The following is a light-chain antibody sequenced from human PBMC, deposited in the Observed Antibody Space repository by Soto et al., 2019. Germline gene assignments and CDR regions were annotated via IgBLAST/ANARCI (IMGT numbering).Light chain of an antibody. CDR2: GAP. CDR1: QSGSSN. V-gene: IGKV3-15*01. J-gene: IGKJ1*01. Sequence: EIVMTQSPSTLSVSPGERATLSCGASQSGSSNLAGYQHKPGQAPRLLISGAPTSATGIPARFSGSGSGTEFTLTISSLQSKDFAVYYCQQYNNWTFGQGTKV. CDR3: QQYNNWT.